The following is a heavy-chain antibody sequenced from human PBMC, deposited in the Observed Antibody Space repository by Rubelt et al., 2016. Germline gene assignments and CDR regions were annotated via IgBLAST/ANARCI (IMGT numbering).Heavy chain of an antibody. J-gene: IGHJ5*02. V-gene: IGHV1-2*06. D-gene: IGHD3-22*01. CDR1: GYTFTGYY. CDR2: INPNSGGS. Sequence: QVQLVQSGAEVKRPGASVKVSCKASGYTFTGYYIHWVRQAPGQGLEWLGRINPNSGGSNYTQNFQGRITMTRDTSISTVYMELSRLRFDDTAVYYCARERYNSGSINWFDPWGQGTLVTVSS. CDR3: ARERYNSGSINWFDP.